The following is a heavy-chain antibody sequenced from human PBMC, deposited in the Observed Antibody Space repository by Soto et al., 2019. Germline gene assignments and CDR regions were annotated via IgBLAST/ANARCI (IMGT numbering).Heavy chain of an antibody. J-gene: IGHJ5*01. Sequence: MQMVESGGGSVQPGGSLRLSCAAYGFPFSHYWMHWVRQTPGKGLVWVSRINPAGTITNYADSVEGRFTISRDNADSALFLQMNSLSAEDTAIYYCTSDTFGLRDTWGHGTLVTVSS. CDR2: INPAGTIT. CDR1: GFPFSHYW. CDR3: TSDTFGLRDT. D-gene: IGHD3-3*01. V-gene: IGHV3-74*01.